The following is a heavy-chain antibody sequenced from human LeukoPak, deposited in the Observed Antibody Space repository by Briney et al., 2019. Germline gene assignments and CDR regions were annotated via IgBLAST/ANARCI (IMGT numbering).Heavy chain of an antibody. CDR2: ISSSGSTI. J-gene: IGHJ6*03. CDR3: ARASDRYYYYYMDV. V-gene: IGHV3-48*03. D-gene: IGHD1-26*01. Sequence: GGSLRLSCAASGFTFSSYEMNWVRQAPGKGLEWVSYISSSGSTIYYADSVKGRFTISRDNAKNSLYLQMNSLRAEDTAVYYCARASDRYYYYYMDVWGKGTTVTISS. CDR1: GFTFSSYE.